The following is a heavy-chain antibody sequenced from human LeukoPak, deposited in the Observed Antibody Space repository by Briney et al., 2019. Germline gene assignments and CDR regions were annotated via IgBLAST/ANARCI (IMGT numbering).Heavy chain of an antibody. J-gene: IGHJ4*02. D-gene: IGHD3-16*01. CDR2: INPNSGGT. CDR1: GYTFTGYY. Sequence: GASVKVSCKASGYTFTGYYMHWVRQAPGQGLEWMGWINPNSGGTNYAQKFQGRVTMTRDTSISTAYMELSRLRSDDTAVYYCASGLRLGELSFAPFDYWGQGTLVTVSS. V-gene: IGHV1-2*02. CDR3: ASGLRLGELSFAPFDY.